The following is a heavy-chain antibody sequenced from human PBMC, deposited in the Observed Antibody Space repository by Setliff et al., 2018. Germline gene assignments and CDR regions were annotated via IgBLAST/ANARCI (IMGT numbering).Heavy chain of an antibody. D-gene: IGHD2-2*01. J-gene: IGHJ5*02. CDR3: ARDLGYCSRTSCHGDWFDP. CDR2: INTNTGNP. V-gene: IGHV7-4-1*02. CDR1: GYIFTTYA. Sequence: ASVKVSCKASGYIFTTYAITWMRQAPGQGLEYMGWINTNTGNPDYAQGFTGRFVFSLDTSVSTAYLQISSLKAEDTAVYYCARDLGYCSRTSCHGDWFDPWGQGTLVTVSS.